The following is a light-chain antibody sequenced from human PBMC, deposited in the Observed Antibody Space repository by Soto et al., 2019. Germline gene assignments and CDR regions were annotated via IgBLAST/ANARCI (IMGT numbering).Light chain of an antibody. CDR2: GAS. CDR1: QSVSSYY. J-gene: IGKJ1*01. V-gene: IGKV3-20*01. Sequence: EIVLTQSPGTLSLSPGERATLSCRASQSVSSYYLAWYQQKPGQAPRLLIYGASSRATGIPDRFSGSGSGTDFTLTINRLEPEDFAVYYCQQYDSSRTFGQGTKVDIK. CDR3: QQYDSSRT.